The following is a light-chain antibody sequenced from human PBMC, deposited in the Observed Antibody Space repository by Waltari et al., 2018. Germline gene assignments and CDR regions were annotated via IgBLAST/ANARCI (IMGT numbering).Light chain of an antibody. V-gene: IGLV4-69*01. CDR1: SGHSTNI. CDR2: VKSDGSH. Sequence: QLVLTQSPSASASLGASVKLTCTLSSGHSTNIIAWLQQQPEKGPRFLMNVKSDGSHNKGVGIPDRFSGSSSGAERCLTISSLQSEDEADYYCQTGGHGTWVFGGGTRLTVL. CDR3: QTGGHGTWV. J-gene: IGLJ3*02.